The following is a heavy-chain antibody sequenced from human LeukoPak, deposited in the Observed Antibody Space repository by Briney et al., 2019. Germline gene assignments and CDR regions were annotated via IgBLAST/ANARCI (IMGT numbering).Heavy chain of an antibody. CDR2: IRYDGSNK. CDR3: AKGSKAVLFTRDHYMDV. Sequence: GGSLRLSCAASGFTFSSYDIHWVRQAPGKGLEWVAFIRYDGSNKYYADSVRGRFTISRDNSKNTLCLQMNSLRAEDTAAYFCAKGSKAVLFTRDHYMDVWGKGTTVTTSS. CDR1: GFTFSSYD. V-gene: IGHV3-30*02. D-gene: IGHD6-19*01. J-gene: IGHJ6*03.